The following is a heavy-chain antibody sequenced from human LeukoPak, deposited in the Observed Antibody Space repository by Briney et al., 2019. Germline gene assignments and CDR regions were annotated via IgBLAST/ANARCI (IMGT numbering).Heavy chain of an antibody. V-gene: IGHV4-31*03. CDR3: ARGARGYRYGTDAFDI. CDR2: IYYSGST. CDR1: GVSISSGGYY. J-gene: IGHJ3*02. D-gene: IGHD5-18*01. Sequence: SETLSLTCTVSGVSISSGGYYWSWIRQHPGKGLEWIGYIYYSGSTYYNPSLKSRVTISVDTSKNQFSLKLSSVTAADTAVYYWARGARGYRYGTDAFDIWGQGTMVIVSS.